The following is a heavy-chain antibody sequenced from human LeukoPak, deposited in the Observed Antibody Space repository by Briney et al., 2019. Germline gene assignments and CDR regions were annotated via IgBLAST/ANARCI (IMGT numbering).Heavy chain of an antibody. V-gene: IGHV3-23*01. Sequence: GGSLRLSCAASGFTFSSYAMSWVRQAPGKGLEWVSAISGSGGSTYYADSVKGRFTISRDNSKNTLYLQMNSLRAEDTAVYYCARGLSQFGELSDASSYWGQGTLVTVSS. J-gene: IGHJ4*02. CDR2: ISGSGGST. CDR3: ARGLSQFGELSDASSY. D-gene: IGHD3-10*01. CDR1: GFTFSSYA.